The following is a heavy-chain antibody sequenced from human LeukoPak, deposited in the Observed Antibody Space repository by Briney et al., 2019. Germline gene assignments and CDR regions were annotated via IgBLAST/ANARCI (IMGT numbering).Heavy chain of an antibody. Sequence: PGGSLRLSCAASGFTFSSYAMSWVRQAPGKGLQWVSAISGSGGSTYYVDSVQGRSSISRDNSKNPLYLQINSLRAEDTAVYYCAKATLGSMVYYFDYWGQGTLVTVSS. V-gene: IGHV3-23*01. J-gene: IGHJ4*02. CDR3: AKATLGSMVYYFDY. D-gene: IGHD3-10*01. CDR2: ISGSGGST. CDR1: GFTFSSYA.